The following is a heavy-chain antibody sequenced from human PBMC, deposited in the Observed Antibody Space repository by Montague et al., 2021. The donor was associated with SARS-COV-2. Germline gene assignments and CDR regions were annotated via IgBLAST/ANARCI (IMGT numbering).Heavy chain of an antibody. CDR1: GGSFDSDNFF. J-gene: IGHJ4*02. D-gene: IGHD3-9*01. CDR2: ISNGGRT. Sequence: SETLSLTCSVSGGSFDSDNFFWGWIRQPPGKRLEWIGFISNGGRTFDXXXLKSRVTISTHASRNQLSLNVTSVTAADTAVYYCARHRRYDVVTYYPDFWGQGILVTVSS. V-gene: IGHV4-39*01. CDR3: ARHRRYDVVTYYPDF.